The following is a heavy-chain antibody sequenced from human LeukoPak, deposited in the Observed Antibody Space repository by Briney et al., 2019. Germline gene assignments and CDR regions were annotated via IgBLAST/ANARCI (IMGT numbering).Heavy chain of an antibody. CDR3: ASQLTYYYDSSRSRGAFDI. J-gene: IGHJ3*02. D-gene: IGHD3-22*01. V-gene: IGHV4-59*01. CDR1: GGSIRSYY. CDR2: IYYSGST. Sequence: SETLSLTCTVSGGSIRSYYWSWIRQPPGKGLEWIGYIYYSGSTNYNPSLKSRVTISVDTSKNQFSLKLSSVTAADTAVYYCASQLTYYYDSSRSRGAFDIWGQGTMVTVSS.